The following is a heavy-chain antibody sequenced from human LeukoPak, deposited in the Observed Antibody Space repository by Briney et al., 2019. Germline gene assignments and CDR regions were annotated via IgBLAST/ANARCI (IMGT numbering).Heavy chain of an antibody. J-gene: IGHJ5*02. D-gene: IGHD2-15*01. CDR2: IYYSGST. CDR1: GASISSYY. Sequence: PSETLSLTCTVSGASISSYYWSWIRQPPGKGLEWIGYIYYSGSTRYNPSLNSRVTISVDTSNNQFSLKLSSVTAADTAVYYCARVDHGRPFDPWGQGTLVTVSS. CDR3: ARVDHGRPFDP. V-gene: IGHV4-59*01.